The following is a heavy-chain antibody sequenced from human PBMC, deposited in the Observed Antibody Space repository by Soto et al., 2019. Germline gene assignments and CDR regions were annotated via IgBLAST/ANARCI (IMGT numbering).Heavy chain of an antibody. CDR1: GDSVSSNSAA. J-gene: IGHJ4*02. CDR3: ARDSLSSSWSGTYFDY. CDR2: TYYRSKWYN. D-gene: IGHD6-13*01. V-gene: IGHV6-1*01. Sequence: PSQTLSLTCAISGDSVSSNSAAWNWIRQSPSRGLEWLGRTYYRSKWYNDYAVSVKSRITINPDTSKNQFSLQLNSVTPEDTAVYYCARDSLSSSWSGTYFDYWGQGTLVTVSS.